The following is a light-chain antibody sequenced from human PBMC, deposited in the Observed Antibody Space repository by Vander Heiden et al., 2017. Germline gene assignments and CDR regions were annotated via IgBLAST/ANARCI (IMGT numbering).Light chain of an antibody. Sequence: QSVLTPPPSVSGAPGPRATISCSGSSSTIGAGYDVHWYQQLPETAPKLLIYAKTIRPSGVPDRFSGSRYGASASLAITGLQADDAGYYYGQSYDNSLIGVFGGGTQLTVL. CDR2: AKT. J-gene: IGLJ7*01. CDR3: QSYDNSLIGV. V-gene: IGLV1-40*01. CDR1: SSTIGAGYD.